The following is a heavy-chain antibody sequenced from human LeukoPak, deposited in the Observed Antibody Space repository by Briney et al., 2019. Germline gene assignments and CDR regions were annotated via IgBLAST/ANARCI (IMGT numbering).Heavy chain of an antibody. D-gene: IGHD5-12*01. CDR1: GFTFSSYW. CDR2: ISSSSSYI. V-gene: IGHV3-21*01. Sequence: GGSLRLSCAASGFTFSSYWMSWVRQAPGKELEWVSSISSSSSYIYYADSVKGRFTISRDNAKNSLYLQMNSLRAEDTAVYYCARGAYSGYDLDYWGQGTLVTVSS. J-gene: IGHJ4*02. CDR3: ARGAYSGYDLDY.